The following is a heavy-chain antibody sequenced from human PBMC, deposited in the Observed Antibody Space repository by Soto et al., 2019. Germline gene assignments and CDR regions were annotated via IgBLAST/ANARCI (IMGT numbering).Heavy chain of an antibody. V-gene: IGHV3-30*03. CDR2: ISYDGSEK. D-gene: IGHD3-22*01. J-gene: IGHJ4*02. CDR1: GFTFSSYG. Sequence: QVQLVESGGGVVQPGRSLRLSCAASGFTFSSYGMHWVRQAPGKGLDWVAHISYDGSEKSYADSVKGRFTISRDNSKNMLYLQMNSLRAEDTAVYYCARAYGLDDSSFDYWGQGTLVTVSS. CDR3: ARAYGLDDSSFDY.